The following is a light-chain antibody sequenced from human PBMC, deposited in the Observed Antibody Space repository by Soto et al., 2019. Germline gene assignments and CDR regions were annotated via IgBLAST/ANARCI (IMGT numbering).Light chain of an antibody. V-gene: IGLV1-51*02. Sequence: QSVLTQPPSVSAAPGQKVTISXXGSXXXIGSDFVSWYQQLPGTAPQLLIYENNKRPSGIPDRFSGSKSATSATLGITGLRTGDEADYYCAAWDTSLSGGVFGGGTKLTVL. CDR1: XXXIGSDF. CDR2: ENN. CDR3: AAWDTSLSGGV. J-gene: IGLJ3*02.